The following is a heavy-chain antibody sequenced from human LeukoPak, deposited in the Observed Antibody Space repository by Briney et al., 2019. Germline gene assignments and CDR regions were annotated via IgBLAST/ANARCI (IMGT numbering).Heavy chain of an antibody. CDR2: ISVYNGNT. V-gene: IGHV1-18*01. Sequence: ASVNVSFKATGYTFTVFGISWVRQAPGQGLEWMGWISVYNGNTNYAQKVQDRVTMTTDTSTSTAYMELRSLRSDDTAVYYCARAGGWAREDYKADAFDIWGPGTMVTVSS. CDR3: ARAGGWAREDYKADAFDI. CDR1: GYTFTVFG. J-gene: IGHJ3*02. D-gene: IGHD6-19*01.